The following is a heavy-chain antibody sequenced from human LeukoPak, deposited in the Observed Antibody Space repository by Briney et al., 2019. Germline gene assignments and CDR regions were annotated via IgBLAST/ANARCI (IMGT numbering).Heavy chain of an antibody. D-gene: IGHD1-26*01. CDR3: ARDPPPYSGSYQGYFDY. J-gene: IGHJ4*02. CDR2: IYTSGST. Sequence: SETLSLTCTVSGGSISSYYWSWIRQPAGKGLEWIGRIYTSGSTNYNPSLKSRVTISVDKPKNQFSLKLSSVTAADTAVYYCARDPPPYSGSYQGYFDYWGQGTLVTVSS. CDR1: GGSISSYY. V-gene: IGHV4-4*07.